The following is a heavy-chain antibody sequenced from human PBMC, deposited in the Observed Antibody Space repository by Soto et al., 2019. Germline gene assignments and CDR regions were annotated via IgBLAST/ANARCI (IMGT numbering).Heavy chain of an antibody. V-gene: IGHV3-74*01. Sequence: PGGSLRLSCAASGFTFSSYWMHWVRQAPGKGLVWVSRINSDGSSTSYADSVKGRFTMSRDNAKNTPYLQMNSLRAEDTAVYYCASLSDRGGGWSSYGTHVPGPAPSVTVSS. J-gene: IGHJ6*02. CDR1: GFTFSSYW. CDR2: INSDGSST. D-gene: IGHD6-19*01. CDR3: ASLSDRGGGWSSYGTHV.